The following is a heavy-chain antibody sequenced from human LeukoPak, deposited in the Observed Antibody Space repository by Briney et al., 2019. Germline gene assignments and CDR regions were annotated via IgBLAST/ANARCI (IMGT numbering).Heavy chain of an antibody. J-gene: IGHJ4*02. V-gene: IGHV3-48*01. CDR1: GFAFSSYA. CDR3: AKDRMGGSFDY. D-gene: IGHD2-15*01. Sequence: GGSLRLSCAASGFAFSSYAMNWVRQAPGKGLEWVSFITGDSGTIYYVDSMKGRFTIYRDNAKNSLYLQIDNLRAEDTAVYYCAKDRMGGSFDYWGQGTPVTVSS. CDR2: ITGDSGTI.